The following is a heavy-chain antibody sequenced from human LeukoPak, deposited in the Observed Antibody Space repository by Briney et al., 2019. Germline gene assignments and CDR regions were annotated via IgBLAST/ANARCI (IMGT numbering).Heavy chain of an antibody. D-gene: IGHD4-17*01. CDR2: ISSSGGST. V-gene: IGHV3-23*01. J-gene: IGHJ3*02. Sequence: GGSLRLSCSASGFTFNNYAMSWVRQAPRKGLEWVSSISSSGGSTYYADSVKGRFTISRDNSNNTLYLQMNSLRAEDTAVYYCARTDYGNAFDIWGQGTMVTVSS. CDR3: ARTDYGNAFDI. CDR1: GFTFNNYA.